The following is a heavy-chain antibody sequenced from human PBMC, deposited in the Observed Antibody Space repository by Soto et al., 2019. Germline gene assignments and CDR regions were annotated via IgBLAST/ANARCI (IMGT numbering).Heavy chain of an antibody. V-gene: IGHV4-31*03. CDR3: SSTNSIAVAGTLIYYYYYGMDV. CDR2: IYYSGST. J-gene: IGHJ6*02. CDR1: GGSISSGGYY. D-gene: IGHD6-19*01. Sequence: PSETLSLTCTVSGGSISSGGYYWSWIRQHPGKGLEWIGYIYYSGSTYYNPSLKSRVTISVDTSKNQFSLKLSSVTAADTAVYYCSSTNSIAVAGTLIYYYYYGMDVWGQGTTVTVSS.